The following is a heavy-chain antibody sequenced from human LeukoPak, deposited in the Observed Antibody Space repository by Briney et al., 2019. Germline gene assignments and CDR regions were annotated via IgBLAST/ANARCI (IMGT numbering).Heavy chain of an antibody. Sequence: PSETLSLTCTVSGGSISRGSYYWSWIRQPAGKGLEWTGRIYTSGSTNYNPSLKSRVTISVDTSKNQFSLKLSSVTAADTAVYYCARGSPLRPWGQGTLVSVSS. CDR2: IYTSGST. CDR1: GGSISRGSYY. V-gene: IGHV4-61*02. CDR3: ARGSPLRP. J-gene: IGHJ5*02.